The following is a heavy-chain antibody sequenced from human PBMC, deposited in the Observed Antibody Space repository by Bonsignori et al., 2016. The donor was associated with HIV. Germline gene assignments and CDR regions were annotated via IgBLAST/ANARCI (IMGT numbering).Heavy chain of an antibody. J-gene: IGHJ4*02. D-gene: IGHD6-13*01. CDR3: ARPPGIASTGV. CDR1: GGTFSSSA. Sequence: SVKVSCKASGGTFSSSAINWVRQAPGQGLEWMGGIVPLFATPNYAQKFQGRVTISADTSTSTAYLELRSLVSDDTAVYYCARPPGIASTGVWGQGTLVTVSS. CDR2: IVPLFATP. V-gene: IGHV1-69*06.